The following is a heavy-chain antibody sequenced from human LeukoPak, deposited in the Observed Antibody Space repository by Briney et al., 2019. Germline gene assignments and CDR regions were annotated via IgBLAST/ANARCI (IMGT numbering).Heavy chain of an antibody. J-gene: IGHJ4*02. V-gene: IGHV3-23*01. CDR1: GFTFSSYA. D-gene: IGHD3-10*01. CDR3: AKDRYYGSGSYSPLFDY. Sequence: GGSLRLSCAASGFTFSSYAMSWVRQAPGKGLEWVSAISGSGGSTHYADSVKGRFTISRDNSKNTLYLQMNSLRAEDTAVYYCAKDRYYGSGSYSPLFDYWGQGTLVTVSS. CDR2: ISGSGGST.